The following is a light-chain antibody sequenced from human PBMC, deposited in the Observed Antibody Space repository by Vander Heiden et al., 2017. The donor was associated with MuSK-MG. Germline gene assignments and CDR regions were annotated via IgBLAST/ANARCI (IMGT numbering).Light chain of an antibody. J-gene: IGKJ5*01. Sequence: DIQLTHSPSFLSASVGDRVTITCRASQGTTSYLAWYQQKPGKAPKLLIYSASTLQRGVPSRFSGDGSGTKFTLTISSLQPEDFATYYCLQVNSYPITFGQGTRLEIK. V-gene: IGKV1-9*01. CDR2: SAS. CDR3: LQVNSYPIT. CDR1: QGTTSY.